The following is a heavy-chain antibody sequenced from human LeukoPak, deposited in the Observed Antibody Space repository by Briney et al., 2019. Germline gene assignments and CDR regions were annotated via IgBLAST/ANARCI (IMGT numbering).Heavy chain of an antibody. CDR2: IIPIFGTA. CDR1: GGTCSSYA. Sequence: SVKVSCKASGGTCSSYAISWVRQAPGQGLEWMGGIIPIFGTANYAQKFQGRVTITTDESTSTAYMELSSLRSEDTAVYYCARGTIVVVVAAPDTYYFDYCGQGALVTVSS. V-gene: IGHV1-69*05. CDR3: ARGTIVVVVAAPDTYYFDY. J-gene: IGHJ4*02. D-gene: IGHD2-15*01.